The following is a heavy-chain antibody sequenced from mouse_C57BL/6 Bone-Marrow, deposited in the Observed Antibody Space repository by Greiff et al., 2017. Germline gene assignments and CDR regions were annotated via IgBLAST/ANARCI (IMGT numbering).Heavy chain of an antibody. CDR3: AREGLINTVVADD. J-gene: IGHJ2*01. CDR1: GYTFTSYG. D-gene: IGHD1-1*01. Sequence: QVQLQQSGAELARPGASVKLSCKASGYTFTSYGICWVKQRTGQGLEWIGEFYPRSGNTYYNEKFKGKATLTADKSSSTAYMGLRSLTSEDSAVYVCAREGLINTVVADDWGQGTTVTVSS. CDR2: FYPRSGNT. V-gene: IGHV1-81*01.